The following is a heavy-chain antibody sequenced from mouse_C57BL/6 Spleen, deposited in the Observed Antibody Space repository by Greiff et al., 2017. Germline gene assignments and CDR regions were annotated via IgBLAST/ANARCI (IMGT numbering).Heavy chain of an antibody. CDR1: GYAFSSYW. D-gene: IGHD2-3*01. J-gene: IGHJ4*01. V-gene: IGHV1-80*01. Sequence: VQGVESGAELVKPGASVKISCKASGYAFSSYWMNWVKQRPGKGLEWIGQIYPGDGDTNYNGKFKGKATLTADKSSSTAYMQLSSLTSEDSAVYFCARGRYDGYYEEVDYWGQGTSVTVSS. CDR3: ARGRYDGYYEEVDY. CDR2: IYPGDGDT.